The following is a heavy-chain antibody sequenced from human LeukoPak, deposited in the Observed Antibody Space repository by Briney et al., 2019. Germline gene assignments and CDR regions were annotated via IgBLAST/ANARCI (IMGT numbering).Heavy chain of an antibody. J-gene: IGHJ3*02. Sequence: PGGSLRLSCAASGFTFSSYAMSWVRQAPGKGLEWVSAISGSGGSTYYADSVKGRFTISRDNSKNTLYLQMNSLRAEDTAVYYCAKGTMIVVVIAFQVNAFDIWGQGTMVTVSS. CDR1: GFTFSSYA. V-gene: IGHV3-23*01. D-gene: IGHD3-22*01. CDR3: AKGTMIVVVIAFQVNAFDI. CDR2: ISGSGGST.